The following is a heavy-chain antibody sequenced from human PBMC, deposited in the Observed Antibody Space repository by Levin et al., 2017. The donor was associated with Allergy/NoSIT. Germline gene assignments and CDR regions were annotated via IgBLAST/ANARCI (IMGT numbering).Heavy chain of an antibody. V-gene: IGHV3-30*04. J-gene: IGHJ4*02. Sequence: GESLKISCAASGFTFSSYAMHWVRQAPGKGLEWVAVISYDGSNKYFADSVKGRFTISRDNSKNTLYLQMNSLRAEDTAVYYCARAMGSSWYREAVDYWGQGTLVTVSS. CDR3: ARAMGSSWYREAVDY. CDR2: ISYDGSNK. CDR1: GFTFSSYA. D-gene: IGHD6-13*01.